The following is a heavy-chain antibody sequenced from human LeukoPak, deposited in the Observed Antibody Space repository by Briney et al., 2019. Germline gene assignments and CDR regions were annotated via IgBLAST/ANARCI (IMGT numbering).Heavy chain of an antibody. Sequence: PGGSLRLSCAASGFTFSSYSMNWVRQAPGKGLEWVSSISSSSSYIYYADSVKGRFTISRDNAKNSLYLQMNSLRAEDTAVYYCARFNYDILTGYSAIDYWGQGTLVTVSS. CDR3: ARFNYDILTGYSAIDY. J-gene: IGHJ4*02. CDR2: ISSSSSYI. D-gene: IGHD3-9*01. V-gene: IGHV3-21*01. CDR1: GFTFSSYS.